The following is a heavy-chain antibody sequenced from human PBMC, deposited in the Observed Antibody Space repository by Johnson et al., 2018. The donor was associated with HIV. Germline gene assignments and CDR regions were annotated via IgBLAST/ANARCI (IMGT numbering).Heavy chain of an antibody. J-gene: IGHJ3*02. CDR2: ISYDGSNK. D-gene: IGHD1-1*01. Sequence: QMLLVESGGGVVQPGRSLRLSCAASGFTFSSYAMHWVRQAPGKGLEWVAVISYDGSNKYYADSVKGRFTISSDNSKNTLYLQMNSLRAEDTAVYYCARDVAGIYDAFDIWGQGTMVTVSS. V-gene: IGHV3-30-3*01. CDR3: ARDVAGIYDAFDI. CDR1: GFTFSSYA.